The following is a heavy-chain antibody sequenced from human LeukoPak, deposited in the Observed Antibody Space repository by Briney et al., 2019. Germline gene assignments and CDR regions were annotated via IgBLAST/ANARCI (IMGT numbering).Heavy chain of an antibody. Sequence: PGGSLRLSCAASGFTFGDYAMHWVRQAPGKGLEWVSGISWNSGSIGYADSVKGRFTISRDNAKNSLYLQMNSLRAEDTALYYCAKDMSPDILTGLDAFDIWGQGTMVTVSS. CDR1: GFTFGDYA. D-gene: IGHD3-9*01. CDR2: ISWNSGSI. V-gene: IGHV3-9*01. CDR3: AKDMSPDILTGLDAFDI. J-gene: IGHJ3*02.